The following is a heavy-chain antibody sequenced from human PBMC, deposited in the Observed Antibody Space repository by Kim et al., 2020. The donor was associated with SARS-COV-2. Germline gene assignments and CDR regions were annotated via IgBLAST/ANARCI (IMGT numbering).Heavy chain of an antibody. V-gene: IGHV4-31*03. J-gene: IGHJ6*02. D-gene: IGHD3-10*01. CDR3: ARDLGSYTMVRGVPPYGMDV. CDR2: IYYSGST. Sequence: SETLSLTCTVSGGSISSGGYYWSWIRQHPGKGLEWIGYIYYSGSTYYNPSLKSRVTISVDTSKNQFSLKLSSVTAADTAVYYCARDLGSYTMVRGVPPYGMDVWGHGTTVSVSS. CDR1: GGSISSGGYY.